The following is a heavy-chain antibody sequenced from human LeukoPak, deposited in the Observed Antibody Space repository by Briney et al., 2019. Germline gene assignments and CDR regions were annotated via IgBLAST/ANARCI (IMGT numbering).Heavy chain of an antibody. V-gene: IGHV4-34*01. Sequence: SETLSLTCAVYGGSLSGYFWSWIRQPPGKGLEWIGEINHSGSTNYNPSLKSRVTISVDTSKNQFSLKLSSVTAADTAVYYCARDRDIVVVVAATPKRYNWFDPWGQGTLVTVSS. CDR1: GGSLSGYF. CDR3: ARDRDIVVVVAATPKRYNWFDP. J-gene: IGHJ5*02. CDR2: INHSGST. D-gene: IGHD2-15*01.